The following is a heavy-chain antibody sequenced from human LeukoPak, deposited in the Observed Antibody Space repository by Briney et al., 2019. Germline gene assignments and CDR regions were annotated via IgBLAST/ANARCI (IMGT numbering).Heavy chain of an antibody. CDR1: GGSISSGSYY. J-gene: IGHJ4*02. CDR2: IYYGGST. CDR3: AGGVGATTYF. Sequence: PSQTLSLTCTVSGGSISSGSYYWGWIRQPPGKGLQWIGVIYYGGSTYYHPSLKSRVTISMDTSKSQVSLRLTSLTAADTAVYYCAGGVGATTYFWGQGTLVTVSS. D-gene: IGHD1-26*01. V-gene: IGHV4-39*07.